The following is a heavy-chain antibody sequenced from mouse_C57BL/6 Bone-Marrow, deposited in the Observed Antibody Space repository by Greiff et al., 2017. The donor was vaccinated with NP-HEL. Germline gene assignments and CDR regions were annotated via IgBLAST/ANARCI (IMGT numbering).Heavy chain of an antibody. J-gene: IGHJ1*03. CDR1: GYTFTSYW. Sequence: QVQLQQPGAELVRPGTSVKLSCKASGYTFTSYWMHWVKQRPGQGLEWIGVIDPSDSYTNYNQKFKGKATLTVDTSSSTAYMQLSSLTSEDSAVYYCARTTVPDVWGTGTTVTVSS. V-gene: IGHV1-59*01. D-gene: IGHD1-1*01. CDR2: IDPSDSYT. CDR3: ARTTVPDV.